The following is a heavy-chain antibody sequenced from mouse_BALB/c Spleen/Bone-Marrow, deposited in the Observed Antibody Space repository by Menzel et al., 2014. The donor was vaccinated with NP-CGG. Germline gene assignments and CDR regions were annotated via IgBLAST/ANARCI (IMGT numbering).Heavy chain of an antibody. CDR2: IYPSDSYT. CDR3: TRAGNYGNYYAMDY. V-gene: IGHV1-69*02. CDR1: GYTFTSYW. J-gene: IGHJ4*01. D-gene: IGHD2-1*01. Sequence: QVQLKQSGAELVRPGASVKLSCKASGYTFTSYWINWVKQRPGQGLEWTGNIYPSDSYTNYNQKFKDKATLTVDKSSSTAYMQLSSPTSEDSAVYFCTRAGNYGNYYAMDYWGQGTSVTVSS.